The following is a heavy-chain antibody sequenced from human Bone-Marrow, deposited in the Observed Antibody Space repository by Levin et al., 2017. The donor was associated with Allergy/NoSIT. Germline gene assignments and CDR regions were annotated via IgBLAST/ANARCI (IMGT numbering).Heavy chain of an antibody. Sequence: PGGSLRLSCVVSGFTVSSNYMSWVRQAPGKGLEWVSVLFAGGSAYYADSVKGRFTISRDNSKNTLDLQMNSLRDEDTAVYYCAGHKFGSGSYFDYWGQGTLVTVSA. V-gene: IGHV3-53*01. CDR2: LFAGGSA. CDR1: GFTVSSNY. J-gene: IGHJ4*02. CDR3: AGHKFGSGSYFDY. D-gene: IGHD3-10*01.